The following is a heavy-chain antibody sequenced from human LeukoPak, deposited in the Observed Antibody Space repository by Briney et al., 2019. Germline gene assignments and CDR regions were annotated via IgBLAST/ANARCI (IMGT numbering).Heavy chain of an antibody. V-gene: IGHV3-7*01. CDR3: ARAGLYSGSGLDY. J-gene: IGHJ4*02. D-gene: IGHD5-12*01. CDR1: GFTFSSYW. CDR2: IKQDGSEK. Sequence: GGSLRLSCAASGFTFSSYWMSWVRQAPGKGLEWVANIKQDGSEKYYVDSVKGRFTISRDNAKNSLYLQMNSLKAEDTAVYYCARAGLYSGSGLDYWGPGTLVTVSS.